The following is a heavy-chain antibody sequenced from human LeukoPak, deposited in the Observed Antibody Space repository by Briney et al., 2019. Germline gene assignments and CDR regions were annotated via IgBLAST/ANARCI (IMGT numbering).Heavy chain of an antibody. CDR2: ISYDGSNK. D-gene: IGHD1-26*01. J-gene: IGHJ3*02. V-gene: IGHV3-30-3*01. CDR1: GFTFSSYA. CDR3: ARDNIKWELNRAFDI. Sequence: PGRSLRLSCAASGFTFSSYAMHWVRQAPGNGLEWVAVISYDGSNKYYADSVKGRFTISRDSSKNTLYLQMNSLRAEDTAVYYCARDNIKWELNRAFDIWGQGTMVTVSS.